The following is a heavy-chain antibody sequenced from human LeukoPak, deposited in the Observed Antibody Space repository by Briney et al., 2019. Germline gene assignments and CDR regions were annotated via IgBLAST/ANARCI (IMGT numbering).Heavy chain of an antibody. CDR3: ARVVRLGELSFPFDY. CDR2: IIPIFGTA. Sequence: SVKVSCKASGGTFSSYAISWVRQAPGQGLEWMGGIIPIFGTANYAQKFQGRVTITADESTSTAYMELSSLRSEDTAVYYCARVVRLGELSFPFDYWGQGTLVTVSS. CDR1: GGTFSSYA. J-gene: IGHJ4*02. V-gene: IGHV1-69*01. D-gene: IGHD3-16*02.